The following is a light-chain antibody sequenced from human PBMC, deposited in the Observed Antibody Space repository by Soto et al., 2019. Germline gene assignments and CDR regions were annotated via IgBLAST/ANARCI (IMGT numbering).Light chain of an antibody. CDR1: SSDIGTYDY. J-gene: IGLJ2*01. CDR3: SSYTTITTPVV. CDR2: EVT. Sequence: QSALTQPASVSGSPGQSITISCTGTSSDIGTYDYVSWYQHHPGKAPKLMIYEVTNRPSGVSDRFSGSKSGKTASLTISGLQAEDEADYYCSSYTTITTPVVFGGGTKLTVL. V-gene: IGLV2-14*01.